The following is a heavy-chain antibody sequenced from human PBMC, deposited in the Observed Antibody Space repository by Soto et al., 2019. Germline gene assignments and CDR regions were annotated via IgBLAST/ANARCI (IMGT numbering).Heavy chain of an antibody. Sequence: ASGKVSCKASGGTFSSYAISWVRQAPGQGLEWMGGIIPIFGTANYAQKFQGRVTITADESTSTAYMELSSLRSEDTAVYYCARDHDSSGYYPPYFDYWGQGTLVTVSS. CDR2: IIPIFGTA. J-gene: IGHJ4*02. V-gene: IGHV1-69*13. CDR3: ARDHDSSGYYPPYFDY. D-gene: IGHD3-22*01. CDR1: GGTFSSYA.